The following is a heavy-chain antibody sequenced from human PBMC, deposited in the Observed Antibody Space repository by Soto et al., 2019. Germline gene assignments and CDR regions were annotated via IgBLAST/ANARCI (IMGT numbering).Heavy chain of an antibody. D-gene: IGHD1-26*01. CDR2: ISYDGGNE. Sequence: GGSLRLSCAGSGFTFSSYGIHWVRQAPGKGLEWVALISYDGGNEKYTESVKDRFTISRDDSHNVAYLQMSSLRTEDTAMYYCAKDRYSGTYPTDFDYWGQGSLVTVSS. CDR1: GFTFSSYG. CDR3: AKDRYSGTYPTDFDY. J-gene: IGHJ4*02. V-gene: IGHV3-30*18.